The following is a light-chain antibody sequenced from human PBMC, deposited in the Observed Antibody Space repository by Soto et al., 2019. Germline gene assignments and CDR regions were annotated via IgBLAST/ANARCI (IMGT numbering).Light chain of an antibody. Sequence: DIKTNHSPSALSTSLGDRVTITCRPSQSISRWLAWYQQKPGKAPNLLIYDPSTLETGVPSRFSGRGSGTEFTLTISSLQTEDFATYYCQQSYSTPITVGQGTRLEIK. CDR3: QQSYSTPIT. CDR1: QSISRW. CDR2: DPS. V-gene: IGKV1-5*01. J-gene: IGKJ5*01.